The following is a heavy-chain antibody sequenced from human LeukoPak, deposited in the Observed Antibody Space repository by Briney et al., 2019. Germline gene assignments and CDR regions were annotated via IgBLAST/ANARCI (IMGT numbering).Heavy chain of an antibody. CDR1: GFTFSSYG. CDR2: ISGSGGST. Sequence: TGGSLRLSCAASGFTFSSYGMSWVRQAPGKGLEWVSAISGSGGSTYYADSVKGRFTISRDNSKNTLYLQMNSLRAEETAVYYCAKSNGYGLVDIWGQGTMVTVSS. D-gene: IGHD3-10*01. J-gene: IGHJ3*02. CDR3: AKSNGYGLVDI. V-gene: IGHV3-23*01.